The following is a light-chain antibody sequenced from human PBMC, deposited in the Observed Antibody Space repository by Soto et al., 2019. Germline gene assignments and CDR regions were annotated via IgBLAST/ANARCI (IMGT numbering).Light chain of an antibody. CDR3: QQYDNWPPAWT. V-gene: IGKV3-20*01. Sequence: ELVLTQSPGTLSLSPGESATRSCRASRSVSNNYFAWYQQKPGQAPRLLIYGASSRATDIPDRFSGSGSGTDFTLTISRLEPEDFAVYYCQQYDNWPPAWTFGQGTNVDI. CDR1: RSVSNNY. CDR2: GAS. J-gene: IGKJ1*01.